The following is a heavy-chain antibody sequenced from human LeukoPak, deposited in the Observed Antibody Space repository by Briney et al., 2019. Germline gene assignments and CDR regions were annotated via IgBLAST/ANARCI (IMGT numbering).Heavy chain of an antibody. J-gene: IGHJ6*02. D-gene: IGHD6-6*01. Sequence: PGGSLRLSCAASGFTFSSYGMHWVRQAPGKGLEWVAVISYDGSNKYYADSVKGRFTISRDNSKNTLYLQMNSLRAEDTAVYYSAKVTAARSYYYYGMDVWGQGTTVTVSS. CDR3: AKVTAARSYYYYGMDV. CDR2: ISYDGSNK. CDR1: GFTFSSYG. V-gene: IGHV3-30*18.